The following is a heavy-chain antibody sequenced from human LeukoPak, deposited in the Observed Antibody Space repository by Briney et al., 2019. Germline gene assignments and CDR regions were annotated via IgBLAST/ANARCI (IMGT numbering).Heavy chain of an antibody. V-gene: IGHV5-51*01. D-gene: IGHD2-15*01. CDR2: IYPGDSDT. CDR3: ARRAIYCSGGSCLYGSSLYNWFDP. Sequence: GESLKISCKGSGYSFTSYWIGWVRQMPGKGLEWMGIIYPGDSDTRYSPSFQGQVTISADKSISTAYLQWSSLKASDTAMYYCARRAIYCSGGSCLYGSSLYNWFDPWGQGTLVTVSS. CDR1: GYSFTSYW. J-gene: IGHJ5*02.